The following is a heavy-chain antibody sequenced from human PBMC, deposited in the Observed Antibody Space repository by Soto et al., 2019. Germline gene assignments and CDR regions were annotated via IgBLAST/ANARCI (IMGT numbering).Heavy chain of an antibody. CDR2: IKTDGSII. D-gene: IGHD1-26*01. CDR3: ARVGQGAWYFDL. V-gene: IGHV3-74*02. J-gene: IGHJ2*01. Sequence: EVQLVESGGGLVQPGGSLRLSCAASGFSFSSYWMHWVRQDPGKGLVWVSRIKTDGSIISYADSVKGRFTVSRDNAENTLYLQMNSLRADGTAVYYCARVGQGAWYFDLWGRGTLVTVSS. CDR1: GFSFSSYW.